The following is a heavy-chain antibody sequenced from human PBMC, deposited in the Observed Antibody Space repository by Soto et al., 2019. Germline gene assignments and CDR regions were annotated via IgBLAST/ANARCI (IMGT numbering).Heavy chain of an antibody. J-gene: IGHJ4*02. Sequence: QVQLVQSGAEVKKPGSSVKVSCKASGGTFSSYTITWVRQAPGQGLEWMGRIIPILGIANYAQKFQGRVTITADKSTSTAYMELSSPRSEDTAVYYCARGSEGYSGSSGFDYWGKGTLVTVSS. D-gene: IGHD6-6*01. CDR2: IIPILGIA. CDR3: ARGSEGYSGSSGFDY. V-gene: IGHV1-69*02. CDR1: GGTFSSYT.